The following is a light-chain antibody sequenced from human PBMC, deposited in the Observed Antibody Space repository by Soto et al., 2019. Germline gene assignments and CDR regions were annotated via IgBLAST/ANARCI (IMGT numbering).Light chain of an antibody. Sequence: SYELTQPLSVSVALGQTARVTCGGNNIGSRSVHWYQQKPGQAPVLVIYRDNNRPSGIPERFSGSNSGNTATLTISRAQAGDEADYYCQVWDSSPHVVFGGGTKLTVL. J-gene: IGLJ2*01. CDR3: QVWDSSPHVV. CDR2: RDN. CDR1: NIGSRS. V-gene: IGLV3-9*01.